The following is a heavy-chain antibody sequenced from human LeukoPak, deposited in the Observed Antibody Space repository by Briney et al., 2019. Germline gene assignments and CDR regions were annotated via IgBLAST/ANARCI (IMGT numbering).Heavy chain of an antibody. CDR1: GGTFSSYA. CDR3: ASGYCSTTSCYVNPYFDY. Sequence: GASVKVSCKASGGTFSSYAIHWVRQAPGQELEWMGGIIRIFSTTNYAQKFQGRVTISADESTSTAYMELSSLRSEDTAVYYCASGYCSTTSCYVNPYFDYWGQGTLVTVSS. D-gene: IGHD2-2*03. CDR2: IIRIFSTT. V-gene: IGHV1-69*13. J-gene: IGHJ4*02.